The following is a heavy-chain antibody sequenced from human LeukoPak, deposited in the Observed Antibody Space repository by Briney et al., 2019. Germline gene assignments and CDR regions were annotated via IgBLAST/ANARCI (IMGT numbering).Heavy chain of an antibody. Sequence: GGSLRLSCAASGFTFSSYWMHWVRQAPGKGLVRVSRIKSDGSTNYADSVKGRFTISRDNARNTVSLQMNSLRAEDTGVYYCARAPSEIGGYYPEYFRHWGQGTLVTVSS. J-gene: IGHJ1*01. CDR2: IKSDGST. V-gene: IGHV3-74*01. CDR1: GFTFSSYW. D-gene: IGHD3-22*01. CDR3: ARAPSEIGGYYPEYFRH.